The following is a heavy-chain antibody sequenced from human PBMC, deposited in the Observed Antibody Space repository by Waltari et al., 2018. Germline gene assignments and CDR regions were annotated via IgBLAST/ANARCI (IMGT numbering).Heavy chain of an antibody. CDR2: YDPEDGET. CDR1: GPSLSESS. D-gene: IGHD6-6*01. J-gene: IGHJ5*02. Sequence: QVHLVQSGAEVRKPVPSVKVSCNVSGPSLSESSITWVRQAPGKGPEWMGGYDPEDGETTYAQKFKGRLSMTEDTDTAYMELTSLQSDDTAVYYCALDREYEGWFDPWGQGTLVTVSS. CDR3: ALDREYEGWFDP. V-gene: IGHV1-24*01.